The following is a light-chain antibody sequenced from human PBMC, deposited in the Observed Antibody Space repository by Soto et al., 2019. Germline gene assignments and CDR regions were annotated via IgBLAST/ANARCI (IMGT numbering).Light chain of an antibody. CDR3: QQYYKWPPET. CDR1: ESVGSN. CDR2: GAS. V-gene: IGKV3-15*01. Sequence: EIGMTQSPATLSVSPGERATLSCRASESVGSNLAWYQQKPGQAPRLLIHGASKRATGIPARFSGSGSGTEFTLTISSLQSEDFAVYYCQQYYKWPPETFGQGTKVDNK. J-gene: IGKJ2*01.